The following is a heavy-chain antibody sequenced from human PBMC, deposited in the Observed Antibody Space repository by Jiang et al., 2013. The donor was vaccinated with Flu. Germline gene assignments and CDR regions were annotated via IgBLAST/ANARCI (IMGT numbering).Heavy chain of an antibody. D-gene: IGHD5-12*01. V-gene: IGHV1-46*01. CDR2: INPSGGST. J-gene: IGHJ6*02. CDR3: ARRGGYDSGYYYYYGMDV. Sequence: QAPGQGLEWMGIINPSGGSTSYAQKFQGRVTMTRDTSTSTVYMELSSLRSEDTAVYYCARRGGYDSGYYYYYGMDVWGQGTTVTVSS.